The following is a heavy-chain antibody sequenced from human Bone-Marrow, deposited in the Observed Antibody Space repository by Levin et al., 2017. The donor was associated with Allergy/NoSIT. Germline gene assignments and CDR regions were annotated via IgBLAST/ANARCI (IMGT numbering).Heavy chain of an antibody. CDR1: GFDFSDYY. CDR2: ISSSGTPGTTI. CDR3: ARDSLVYYGMDV. D-gene: IGHD2-8*02. Sequence: PGGSLRLSCAASGFDFSDYYMSWIRQVPGKGLEWIAYISSSGTPGTTIYYADSVKGRFTISRDNAKNSLYLQMNSLRAEDTAVYYCARDSLVYYGMDVWGQGTTVTVSS. J-gene: IGHJ6*02. V-gene: IGHV3-11*01.